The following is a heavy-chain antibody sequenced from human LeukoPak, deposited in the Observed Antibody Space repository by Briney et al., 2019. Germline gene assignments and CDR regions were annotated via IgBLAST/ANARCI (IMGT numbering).Heavy chain of an antibody. CDR3: ARHIYATGDAFDI. Sequence: SETLSLTCAVYGGSFSGYYWSWIRQPPGKGLEWIGYIYYSGSTNYNPSLKSRVTISVDTSKNQFSLKLSSVTAADTAVYYCARHIYATGDAFDIWGQGTMVTVSS. CDR2: IYYSGST. V-gene: IGHV4-59*08. D-gene: IGHD2-8*01. CDR1: GGSFSGYY. J-gene: IGHJ3*02.